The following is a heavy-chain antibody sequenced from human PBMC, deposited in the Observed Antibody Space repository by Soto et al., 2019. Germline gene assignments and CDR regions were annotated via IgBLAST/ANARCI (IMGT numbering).Heavy chain of an antibody. CDR2: ISYDGSKK. V-gene: IGHV3-30*18. CDR1: GFSFSRYD. D-gene: IGHD2-2*01. Sequence: QVQLVDSGGGVVQPGRSLRLSCATSGFSFSRYDMHWVRQAPGKGLEWVAVISYDGSKKYYADSVKGRFTISRDNSKNTLYLQMNSLRLEDTTVYYCAKGAIVEPTALGLDYWGQRTLVTVSS. J-gene: IGHJ4*02. CDR3: AKGAIVEPTALGLDY.